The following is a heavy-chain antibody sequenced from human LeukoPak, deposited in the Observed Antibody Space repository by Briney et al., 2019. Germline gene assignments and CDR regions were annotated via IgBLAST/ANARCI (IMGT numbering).Heavy chain of an antibody. V-gene: IGHV1-2*06. D-gene: IGHD3-10*01. CDR2: INPNSGGT. CDR1: GYTFTGYY. Sequence: ASVKVSCKASGYTFTGYYMHWVRQASGQGLEWMGRINPNSGGTNYAQKFQGRVTMTRDTSISTAYMELSRLRSDDTAVYYCARDAGSGSYGPFDYWGQGTLVTVSS. J-gene: IGHJ4*02. CDR3: ARDAGSGSYGPFDY.